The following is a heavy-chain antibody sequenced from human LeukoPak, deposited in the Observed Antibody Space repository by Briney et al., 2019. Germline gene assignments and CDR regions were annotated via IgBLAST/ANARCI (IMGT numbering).Heavy chain of an antibody. CDR3: AKVLPGAAAPRSPPDH. V-gene: IGHV3-48*02. D-gene: IGHD6-25*01. CDR2: IYSSDTT. J-gene: IGHJ4*02. CDR1: GFTFSGCA. Sequence: GGSLRLSCAASGFTFSGCAMNWVRQAPGKGMEWVSHIYSSDTTYAHSETGRITISRHNAKTSLYLQMNSLRDEDTAVYYCAKVLPGAAAPRSPPDHWGQGTLVTVSS.